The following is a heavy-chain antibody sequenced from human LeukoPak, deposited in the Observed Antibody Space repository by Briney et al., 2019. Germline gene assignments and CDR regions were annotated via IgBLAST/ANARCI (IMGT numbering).Heavy chain of an antibody. CDR1: GYTFTNYY. V-gene: IGHV1-46*01. D-gene: IGHD3-16*02. CDR3: ARVPLSYYGMDV. CDR2: INPNDGST. J-gene: IGHJ6*02. Sequence: ASVKVSCKASGYTFTNYYMHWVRQAPGQGLEWMGIINPNDGSTTYAQKFLGRVTMTRDTSTSTVYMELSSLRSDDTAVYYCARVPLSYYGMDVWGQGTTVTVSS.